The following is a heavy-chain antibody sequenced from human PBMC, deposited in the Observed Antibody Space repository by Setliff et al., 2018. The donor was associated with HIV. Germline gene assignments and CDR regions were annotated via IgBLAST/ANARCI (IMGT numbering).Heavy chain of an antibody. CDR2: IIPIFSTA. Sequence: VQVSCKASGGTFSSYGISWVRQAPGQGLEWMGRIIPIFSTANYAQKFQGRVTITADKSTSTAYLEVSSLRSEDTAVYYCARDPGEGGGGFLEWTIGYYYYMDVWGKGTTVTVS. CDR3: ARDPGEGGGGFLEWTIGYYYYMDV. J-gene: IGHJ6*03. D-gene: IGHD3-3*01. CDR1: GGTFSSYG. V-gene: IGHV1-69*06.